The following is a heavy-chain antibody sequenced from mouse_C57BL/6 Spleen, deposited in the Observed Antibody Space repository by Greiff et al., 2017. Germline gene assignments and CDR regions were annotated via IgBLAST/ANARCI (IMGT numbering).Heavy chain of an antibody. D-gene: IGHD4-1*01. V-gene: IGHV5-4*01. J-gene: IGHJ1*03. CDR2: ISDGGSYT. CDR3: ARDKANWDAFDV. Sequence: EVQLVESGGGLVKPGGSLKLSCAASGFTFSSYAMSWVRQTPEKRLEWVATISDGGSYTYYPDNVKGRVTISRDNAKNNLYLQMSHLKSEDTAMYYCARDKANWDAFDVWGTGTTVTVSS. CDR1: GFTFSSYA.